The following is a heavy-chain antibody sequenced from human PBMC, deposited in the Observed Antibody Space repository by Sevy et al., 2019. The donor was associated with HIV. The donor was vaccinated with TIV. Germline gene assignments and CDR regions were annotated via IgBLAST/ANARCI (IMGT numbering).Heavy chain of an antibody. CDR1: GYTFSSYA. Sequence: GGSLRLSCAASGYTFSSYAMSWVRQAPGKGLEWVSAIRGSGGSTYYADSVKGRFTISRDNSKNTLYLQMNSLRAEDTAVYYCAKVDSSGYYWGYAFDIWCQGTMVTVSS. V-gene: IGHV3-23*01. D-gene: IGHD3-22*01. CDR3: AKVDSSGYYWGYAFDI. J-gene: IGHJ3*02. CDR2: IRGSGGST.